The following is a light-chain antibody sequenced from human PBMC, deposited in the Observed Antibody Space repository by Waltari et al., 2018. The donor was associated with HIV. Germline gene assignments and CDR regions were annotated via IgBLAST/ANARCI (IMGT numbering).Light chain of an antibody. Sequence: SYELTQPPSVSVSPGQTARITCSGDALPKQYAYWYQQKPGQAPVLVIYKDSERSSGIPERFSGSSSGTTVTLIISRVQAEDEADYYCQSADISSWVFGGGTKLTVL. V-gene: IGLV3-25*03. CDR2: KDS. CDR1: ALPKQY. J-gene: IGLJ3*02. CDR3: QSADISSWV.